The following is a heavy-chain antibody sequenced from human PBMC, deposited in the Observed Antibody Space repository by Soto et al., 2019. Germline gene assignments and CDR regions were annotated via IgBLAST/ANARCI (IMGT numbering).Heavy chain of an antibody. J-gene: IGHJ5*02. CDR2: INAGNGNT. Sequence: ASVKVSCKASGYTFTSYAMHWVRQAPGQRLEWMGWINAGNGNTKYSQKFQGRVTITRDTSASTAYMELSSLRSEDTAVYYCARGAIVVVPAAIGWFDPWGQGTLVTVSS. D-gene: IGHD2-2*02. CDR1: GYTFTSYA. CDR3: ARGAIVVVPAAIGWFDP. V-gene: IGHV1-3*01.